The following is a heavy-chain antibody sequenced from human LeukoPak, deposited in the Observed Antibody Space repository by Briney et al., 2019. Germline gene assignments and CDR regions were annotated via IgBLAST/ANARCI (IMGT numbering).Heavy chain of an antibody. D-gene: IGHD1-26*01. J-gene: IGHJ4*02. CDR1: GFTFSSYS. V-gene: IGHV3-21*01. CDR3: ARAIGGGSYEDLFDY. CDR2: ISSSSSYI. Sequence: GGSLRLSCAASGFTFSSYSMNWVRQAPGKGLEWVSSISSSSSYIYYADSVKGRFTISRDNAKNSLYLQMNSLRAEDTAVYYCARAIGGGSYEDLFDYWGRGTLVTVSS.